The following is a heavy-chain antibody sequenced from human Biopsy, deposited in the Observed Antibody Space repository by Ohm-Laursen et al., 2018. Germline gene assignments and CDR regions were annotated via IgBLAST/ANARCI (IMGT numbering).Heavy chain of an antibody. J-gene: IGHJ2*01. V-gene: IGHV4-59*01. D-gene: IGHD3-22*01. CDR3: ARDRGYYSDRTVPGYFDL. Sequence: GTLSLTCTVSGDSISSYYWSWIRQPPGKGLQWIGYVYYTGSTDYNPSLQSRVSISVDTSKNHFSLRLRSVTPADTAIYYCARDRGYYSDRTVPGYFDLWGRGTLVTVSS. CDR2: VYYTGST. CDR1: GDSISSYY.